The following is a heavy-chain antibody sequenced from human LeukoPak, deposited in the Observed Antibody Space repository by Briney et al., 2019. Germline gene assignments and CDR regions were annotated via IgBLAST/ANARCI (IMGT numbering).Heavy chain of an antibody. CDR3: TRMTAGHDY. D-gene: IGHD2-21*02. CDR2: INHSGYT. J-gene: IGHJ4*02. CDR1: GVSISDYY. Sequence: PSETLSLTCAVSGVSISDYYWSWVRQTPGKGLEWIGEINHSGYTNDSPSLKSRVTLSIDTSRKQFSLNLRSVTVADTGIYYCTRMTAGHDYWGQGTLVTVSS. V-gene: IGHV4-34*01.